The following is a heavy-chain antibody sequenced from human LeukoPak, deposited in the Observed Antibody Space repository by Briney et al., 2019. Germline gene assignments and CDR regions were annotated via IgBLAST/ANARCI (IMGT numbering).Heavy chain of an antibody. CDR3: ARVPPYNSGYGGFDY. V-gene: IGHV4-59*01. D-gene: IGHD5-18*01. Sequence: SETLSLTCSVSGGSISNYYWGWIRQPPGKRLEWIGYIYYSGSTYYNPSLKSRATISVDTSKNQFSPQLSSVTAADTAVYFCARVPPYNSGYGGFDYWGQGTLVTVSS. J-gene: IGHJ4*02. CDR2: IYYSGST. CDR1: GGSISNYY.